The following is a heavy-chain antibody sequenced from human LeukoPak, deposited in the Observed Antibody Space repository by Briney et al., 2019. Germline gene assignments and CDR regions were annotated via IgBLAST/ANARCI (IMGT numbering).Heavy chain of an antibody. V-gene: IGHV1-24*01. J-gene: IGHJ3*02. Sequence: GASVKVSCKVSGYTLTELSMHWVRQAPGKGLEWMGGFDPEDGKTIYAQKFQGRVTMTEDTSTDTAYMELSSLRSEDTAVYYCARAVPSVRYYDSSGSAFDIWGQGTMVTVSS. D-gene: IGHD3-22*01. CDR3: ARAVPSVRYYDSSGSAFDI. CDR2: FDPEDGKT. CDR1: GYTLTELS.